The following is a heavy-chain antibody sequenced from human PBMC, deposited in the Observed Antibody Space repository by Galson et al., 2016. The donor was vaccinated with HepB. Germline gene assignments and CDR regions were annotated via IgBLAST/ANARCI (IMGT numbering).Heavy chain of an antibody. D-gene: IGHD3-3*01. V-gene: IGHV4-34*01. CDR3: AGGTYYDSATRFDP. J-gene: IGHJ5*02. CDR2: VNHSGNT. Sequence: SETLSLTCAVFGGTFNGYYWTWIRQPPGKGLEWIGEVNHSGNTNYNPSLKSRVNLSVDMSKKQFTLELTSVTVADTTIYYCAGGTYYDSATRFDPWGQGTPVTVAS. CDR1: GGTFNGYY.